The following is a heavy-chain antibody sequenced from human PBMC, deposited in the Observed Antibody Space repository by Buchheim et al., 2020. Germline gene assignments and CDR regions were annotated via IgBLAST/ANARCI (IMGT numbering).Heavy chain of an antibody. Sequence: EVQLVESGGGLVQPGGSLRLSCAASGFTFSAFGLHWVRQPPGKGLEWVSYISHSRSTIYYADSVKGRFTISRDNAKNSLYLQVNSLGVEYTAGYYCSRSSRGDNCPYWFDPWGQGTL. V-gene: IGHV3-48*01. CDR2: ISHSRSTI. CDR3: SRSSRGDNCPYWFDP. J-gene: IGHJ5*01. D-gene: IGHD4-23*01. CDR1: GFTFSAFG.